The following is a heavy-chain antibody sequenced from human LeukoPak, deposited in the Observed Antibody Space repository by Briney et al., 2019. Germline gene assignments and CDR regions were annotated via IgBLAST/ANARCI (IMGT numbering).Heavy chain of an antibody. Sequence: GGSLRLSCAASGFTFSTYWMNWFRQTPGKGLVWVSRINSDGSITSYADSVKGRFTISRDNAKNTLYLQMNSLRAEDTAVYYCAEGASPGAFDYWGQGTLVTVSS. J-gene: IGHJ4*02. V-gene: IGHV3-74*01. D-gene: IGHD3-10*01. CDR3: AEGASPGAFDY. CDR1: GFTFSTYW. CDR2: INSDGSIT.